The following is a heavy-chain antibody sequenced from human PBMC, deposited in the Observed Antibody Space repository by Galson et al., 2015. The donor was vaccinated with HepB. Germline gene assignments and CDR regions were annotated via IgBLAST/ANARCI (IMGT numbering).Heavy chain of an antibody. V-gene: IGHV2-5*01. Sequence: PALVKPTQTLTLTCTFSGFSLSTSGVGVGWIRQPPGKALEWLAHIYWNDDKFYSPSLKSRLTITKDTSKNQVALTMTNMDPVDTATYSRAHRLKGTGWYYFDYWGQGTLVTVSS. J-gene: IGHJ4*02. D-gene: IGHD6-19*01. CDR1: GFSLSTSGVG. CDR2: IYWNDDK. CDR3: AHRLKGTGWYYFDY.